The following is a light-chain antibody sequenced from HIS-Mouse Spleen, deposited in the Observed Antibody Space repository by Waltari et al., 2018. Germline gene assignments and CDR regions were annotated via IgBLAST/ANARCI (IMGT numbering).Light chain of an antibody. CDR1: QSISSW. CDR2: KAS. V-gene: IGKV1-5*03. Sequence: DIQMTQSPSTLTASVGDRVTITCRASQSISSWLAWYQQKPGKAPKLLIYKASSLESGVPSRFSGSGSGTEFTLTISSLQPDDFATYYCQQYNSYSLTFGGGTKVEIK. J-gene: IGKJ4*01. CDR3: QQYNSYSLT.